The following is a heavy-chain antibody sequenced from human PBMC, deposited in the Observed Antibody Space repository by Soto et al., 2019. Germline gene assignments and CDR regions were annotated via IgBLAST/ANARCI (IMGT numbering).Heavy chain of an antibody. CDR1: GFTFSSYG. J-gene: IGHJ4*02. CDR2: IWYDGSNK. V-gene: IGHV3-33*01. Sequence: QVQLVESGGGVVQPGRSLRLSCAASGFTFSSYGMHWVRQAPGKGLEWVAVIWYDGSNKYYADSVKGRFTISRDNSKNTLYLQMTSLRAEDTAVYYCARGTQLWHDYWGQGTLVTVSS. D-gene: IGHD5-18*01. CDR3: ARGTQLWHDY.